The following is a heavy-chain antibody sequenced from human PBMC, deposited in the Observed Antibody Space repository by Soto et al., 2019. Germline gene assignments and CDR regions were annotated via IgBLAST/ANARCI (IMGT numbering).Heavy chain of an antibody. D-gene: IGHD6-13*01. J-gene: IGHJ4*02. Sequence: ASVKVSCKASGGTFSSYTISCVRQAPGQGLEWMGRIIPILGIANYAQKFQGRVTITADKSTSTAYMELSSLRSEDTAVYYCARGYTPYYFDYWGQGTLVTVSS. CDR2: IIPILGIA. V-gene: IGHV1-69*02. CDR1: GGTFSSYT. CDR3: ARGYTPYYFDY.